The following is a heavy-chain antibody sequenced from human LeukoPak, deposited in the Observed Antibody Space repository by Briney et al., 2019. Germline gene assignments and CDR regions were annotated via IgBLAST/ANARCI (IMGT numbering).Heavy chain of an antibody. J-gene: IGHJ4*02. CDR2: IHYSGKT. V-gene: IGHV4-59*01. CDR3: ARDRSYYYDGGSFDH. Sequence: PSVTLSLTCTVSSGPINDYFWSWIRQSPGQGLEWIGYIHYSGKTDYNPSLKSRVTISDDTSKKRFSLKVASVTAADTAVYYCARDRSYYYDGGSFDHWGQGALVTVSS. D-gene: IGHD3-10*02. CDR1: SGPINDYF.